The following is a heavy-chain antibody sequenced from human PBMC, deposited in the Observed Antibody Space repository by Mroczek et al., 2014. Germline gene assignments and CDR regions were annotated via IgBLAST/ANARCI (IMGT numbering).Heavy chain of an antibody. J-gene: IGHJ5*02. Sequence: QVQLQQWGAGLLKPSETLSLTCAVYGGSFSGYYWSWIRQPPGKGLEWIGEINHSGSTNYNPSLKSRVTISVDTSKNQFSLKLSSVTAADTAVYYCARGPVQAMARSNWFDPWGQGTLVTVSS. D-gene: IGHD5-18*01. CDR3: ARGPVQAMARSNWFDP. CDR1: GGSFSGYY. CDR2: INHSGST. V-gene: IGHV4-34*01.